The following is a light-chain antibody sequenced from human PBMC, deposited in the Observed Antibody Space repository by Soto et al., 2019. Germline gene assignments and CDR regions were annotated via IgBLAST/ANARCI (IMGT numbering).Light chain of an antibody. J-gene: IGKJ1*01. V-gene: IGKV3-20*01. CDR3: QQYGSSPPT. Sequence: EIVLTQSPGTLSLSPGERATLSCRASQSVSSSYLAWYQQKPGQAPRLLIHGASSRATGIPDRISGRGSGTDFTLTISRLEAEDFAVYYCQQYGSSPPTCGQGTRV. CDR2: GAS. CDR1: QSVSSSY.